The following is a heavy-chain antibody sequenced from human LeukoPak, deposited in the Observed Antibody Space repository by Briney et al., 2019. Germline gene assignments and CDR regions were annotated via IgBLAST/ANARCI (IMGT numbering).Heavy chain of an antibody. J-gene: IGHJ5*02. V-gene: IGHV4-34*01. CDR3: AKADYCSSTSCYAEKPWFDP. Sequence: PSETLSLTCAVYGGSLSGYYWSWIRQPPGKGLEWIGEINHSGSTNYNPSLKSRVTISVDTSKNQFSLKLSSVTAADTAVYYCAKADYCSSTSCYAEKPWFDPWGQGTLVTVSS. D-gene: IGHD2-2*01. CDR2: INHSGST. CDR1: GGSLSGYY.